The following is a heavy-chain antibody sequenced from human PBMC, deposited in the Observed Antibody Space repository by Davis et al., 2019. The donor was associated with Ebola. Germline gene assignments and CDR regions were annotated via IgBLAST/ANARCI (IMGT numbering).Heavy chain of an antibody. CDR2: ISGSGGST. CDR1: GFTFSSYA. V-gene: IGHV3-23*01. J-gene: IGHJ6*02. D-gene: IGHD2-2*01. CDR3: AKDQLSADRYYYDGMDV. Sequence: GGSLRLSCAASGFTFSSYAMSWVRQAPGKGLEWVSAISGSGGSTYYAVSVKGRFTISRDNSKNTLYLQMNSLRAEDTAVYYCAKDQLSADRYYYDGMDVWGQGTTVTVSS.